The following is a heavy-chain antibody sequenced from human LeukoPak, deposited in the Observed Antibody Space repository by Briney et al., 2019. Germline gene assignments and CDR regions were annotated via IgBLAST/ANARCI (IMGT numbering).Heavy chain of an antibody. Sequence: GGSLRLSCAASGFSFTSYWMSWVRQAPGKGLEWVANIKQDGNEKYYADSVKGRFTISRDNAKNSLDLQMNSLRAEDTALYYCARDSPHYYDSSGYFLMNAFDIWGQGTMVTVSS. J-gene: IGHJ3*02. D-gene: IGHD3-22*01. CDR3: ARDSPHYYDSSGYFLMNAFDI. CDR2: IKQDGNEK. CDR1: GFSFTSYW. V-gene: IGHV3-7*03.